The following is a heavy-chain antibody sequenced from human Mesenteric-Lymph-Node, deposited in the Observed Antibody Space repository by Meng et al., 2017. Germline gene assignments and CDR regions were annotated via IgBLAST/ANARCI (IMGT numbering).Heavy chain of an antibody. CDR2: IYLSGNT. J-gene: IGHJ4*02. V-gene: IGHV4-4*07. Sequence: SETLSLTCTVSGGSMGNFYWTWIRQPAGKGLEWIGRIYLSGNTFYSPSLESRVTMSVDKSKNLFFLRLTSVTAADTAVYFCASSGPIRGVIDYWGQGTLVTVSS. D-gene: IGHD3-10*01. CDR3: ASSGPIRGVIDY. CDR1: GGSMGNFY.